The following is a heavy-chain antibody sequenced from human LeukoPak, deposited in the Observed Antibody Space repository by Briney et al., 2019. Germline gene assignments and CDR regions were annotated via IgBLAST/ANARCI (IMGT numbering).Heavy chain of an antibody. D-gene: IGHD3-10*01. Sequence: SETLSLTCTVSGGSMTSHYWSWIRQSPGKGLESIGYVYYSGSTTYNPSLKSRVTISIDTSKNQFSLKLNSVTAADTAVYYCARRGYANGSFDSWGQGTLVTVSS. V-gene: IGHV4-59*08. CDR3: ARRGYANGSFDS. CDR1: GGSMTSHY. CDR2: VYYSGST. J-gene: IGHJ4*02.